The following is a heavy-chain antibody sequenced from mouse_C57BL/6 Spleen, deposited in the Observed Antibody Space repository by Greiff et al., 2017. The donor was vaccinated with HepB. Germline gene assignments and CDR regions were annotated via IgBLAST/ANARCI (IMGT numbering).Heavy chain of an antibody. V-gene: IGHV3-6*01. Sequence: VQLKESGPGLVKPSQSLSLTCSVTGYSITSDYYWNWIRQFPGNKLEWMGYISYDGSNNYNPSLKNRISITRDTSKNQFFLKLNSVTTEDTATYYCARAGDYPHYFDYWGQGTTLTVSS. D-gene: IGHD2-4*01. CDR2: ISYDGSN. CDR1: GYSITSDYY. J-gene: IGHJ2*01. CDR3: ARAGDYPHYFDY.